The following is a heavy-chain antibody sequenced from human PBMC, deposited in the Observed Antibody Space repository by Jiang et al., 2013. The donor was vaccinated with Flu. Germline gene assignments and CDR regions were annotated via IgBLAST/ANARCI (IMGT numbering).Heavy chain of an antibody. CDR1: GGSISSSSYY. Sequence: KPSETLSLTCTVSGGSISSSSYYWGWIRQPPGKGLEWIGSIYYSGSTYYNPSLESRVTISVDTSKNQFSLKLSSVTAADTAVYYCARDTLGYCSGGSCYGNWFDPWGQGTLVTVSS. CDR3: ARDTLGYCSGGSCYGNWFDP. V-gene: IGHV4-39*02. D-gene: IGHD2-15*01. J-gene: IGHJ5*02. CDR2: IYYSGST.